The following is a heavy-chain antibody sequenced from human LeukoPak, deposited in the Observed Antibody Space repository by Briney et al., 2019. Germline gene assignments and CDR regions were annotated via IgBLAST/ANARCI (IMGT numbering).Heavy chain of an antibody. CDR3: ARVGGDRVAY. CDR2: MYNNGNT. V-gene: IGHV3-53*01. Sequence: GGSLRLSCAASGLTVSSKYMSWVRQAPGKGLEWGSVMYNNGNTHYADSVKGRFTISRDNVKNMLYLQMNSLRPEDTAVYYCARVGGDRVAYWGQGTLVTVSS. J-gene: IGHJ4*02. CDR1: GLTVSSKY. D-gene: IGHD4-17*01.